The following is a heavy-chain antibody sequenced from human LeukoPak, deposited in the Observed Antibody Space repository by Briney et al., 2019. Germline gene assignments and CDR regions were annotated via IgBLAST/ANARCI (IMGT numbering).Heavy chain of an antibody. Sequence: SETLSLTCAVSGDSMSSGGYSWSWIRQPPGKGLEWIGCIYHSGSTYYNPSLKSRVTISVDRSKNQFSLRLSSVTAADTAIYYCARGSRWLGYHARGYLDLWRRGTLVTVAA. V-gene: IGHV4-30-2*01. CDR1: GDSMSSGGYS. CDR2: IYHSGST. D-gene: IGHD3-10*01. CDR3: ARGSRWLGYHARGYLDL. J-gene: IGHJ2*01.